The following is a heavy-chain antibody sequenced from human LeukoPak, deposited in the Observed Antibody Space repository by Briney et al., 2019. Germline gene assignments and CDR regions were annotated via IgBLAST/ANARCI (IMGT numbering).Heavy chain of an antibody. D-gene: IGHD6-13*01. Sequence: SETLSLTCTVSGGSISSYYWSWLRQPPGKGLEWIGYIYYSGSTNYNPSLKSRVTISVDTSKNQFSLKLSSATAADTAVYYCARDTAAAGSGFDYWGQGTLVTVSS. V-gene: IGHV4-59*01. CDR2: IYYSGST. J-gene: IGHJ4*02. CDR1: GGSISSYY. CDR3: ARDTAAAGSGFDY.